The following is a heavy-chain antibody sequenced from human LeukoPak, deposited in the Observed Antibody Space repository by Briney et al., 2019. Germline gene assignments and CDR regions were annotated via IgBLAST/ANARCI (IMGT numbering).Heavy chain of an antibody. Sequence: GGSLRLSCAASGFTFSSYAMSWVRQAPGKGLEWVSAISGSGGSTYYADSVKGRFTISRDNAKNSLYLQMNSLRAEDTAVYYCARGLPYNSGMDVWGQGTTVTVSS. D-gene: IGHD3-10*01. CDR3: ARGLPYNSGMDV. V-gene: IGHV3-23*01. CDR2: ISGSGGST. CDR1: GFTFSSYA. J-gene: IGHJ6*02.